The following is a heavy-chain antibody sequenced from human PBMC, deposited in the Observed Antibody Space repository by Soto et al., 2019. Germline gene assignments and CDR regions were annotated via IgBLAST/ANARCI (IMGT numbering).Heavy chain of an antibody. V-gene: IGHV3-30*18. Sequence: PGGSLRLSCAASGFTFSSYGMHWVRQAPGKGLEWVAVISYDGSNKYYADSVKGRFTISRDNSKNTLYLQMNSLRAEDTAVYYCAKGYWSGGSCYSRAPFDYWGQGTLVTVSS. D-gene: IGHD2-15*01. J-gene: IGHJ4*02. CDR3: AKGYWSGGSCYSRAPFDY. CDR2: ISYDGSNK. CDR1: GFTFSSYG.